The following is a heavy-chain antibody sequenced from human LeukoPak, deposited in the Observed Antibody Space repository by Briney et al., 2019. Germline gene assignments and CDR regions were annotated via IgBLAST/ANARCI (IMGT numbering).Heavy chain of an antibody. J-gene: IGHJ3*02. CDR1: GYTFTSYG. D-gene: IGHD2-2*01. CDR2: ISAYNGNT. CDR3: AREKGRCSSTSCYPLDAFDI. Sequence: ASVKVSCKASGYTFTSYGISWVRQAPGQGLEWMGWISAYNGNTNYAQKLQGRVTMTTDTSTSTAYMELRSLRSDDTAVYYCAREKGRCSSTSCYPLDAFDIWGQGTMVTVSS. V-gene: IGHV1-18*01.